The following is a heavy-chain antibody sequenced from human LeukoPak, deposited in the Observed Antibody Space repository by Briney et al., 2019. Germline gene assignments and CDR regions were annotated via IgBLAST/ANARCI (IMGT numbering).Heavy chain of an antibody. CDR1: RYTFTGYY. V-gene: IGHV1-2*02. CDR3: ARENVRYNNEWYGMDV. CDR2: INPNSGGT. D-gene: IGHD5-24*01. J-gene: IGHJ6*02. Sequence: GASVKVSLKSSRYTFTGYYMHWVRQAPGQGLEWMGWINPNSGGTNYAQKFQGRVTMTRDTSISTAYMELSRLRSDDTAVYYCARENVRYNNEWYGMDVWGQGTTVTVSS.